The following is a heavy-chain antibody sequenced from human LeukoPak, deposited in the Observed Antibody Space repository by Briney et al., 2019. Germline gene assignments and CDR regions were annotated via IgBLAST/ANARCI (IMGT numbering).Heavy chain of an antibody. CDR2: IYYSGST. CDR3: ARDHASSFDY. CDR1: GGSISSYY. V-gene: IGHV4-59*01. D-gene: IGHD2-2*01. J-gene: IGHJ4*02. Sequence: PSETLSLTCTVYGGSISSYYWSWIRQPPGKGLEWIGYIYYSGSTNYNPSLKSRVTISVDTSKNQFSLKLSSVTAADTAVYYCARDHASSFDYWGQGTLVTVSS.